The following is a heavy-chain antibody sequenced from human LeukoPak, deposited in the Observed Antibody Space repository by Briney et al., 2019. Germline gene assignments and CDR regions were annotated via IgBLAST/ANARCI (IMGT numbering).Heavy chain of an antibody. CDR1: GGSISSNY. D-gene: IGHD1-26*01. CDR2: IHSSGYT. V-gene: IGHV4-4*09. J-gene: IGHJ5*02. CDR3: AQRQGPTSGSYDYFDP. Sequence: SGTLSLTCTVSGGSISSNYWAWIRQPPGQGLEWIAYIHSSGYTNYNPFLRSRVTISVDTSKNEFSLKVTSVTAADTAVYYCAQRQGPTSGSYDYFDPWGQGTLVTVSS.